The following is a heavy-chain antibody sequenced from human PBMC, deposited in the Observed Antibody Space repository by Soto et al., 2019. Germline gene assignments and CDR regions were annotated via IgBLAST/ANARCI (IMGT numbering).Heavy chain of an antibody. D-gene: IGHD2-21*01. J-gene: IGHJ4*02. Sequence: QVQLVESGGGMVQPGRSLRLSCAASGFTYSSYSLHWVRQAPGKGLEWVAVVSFDGSSKFYADSVKGRFIISRDNSKNTLYLQMNSLRVEDTAVYYCARDRGIVVAPVIIGDYFDYWGQGTLVTVSS. CDR2: VSFDGSSK. CDR1: GFTYSSYS. V-gene: IGHV3-30-3*01. CDR3: ARDRGIVVAPVIIGDYFDY.